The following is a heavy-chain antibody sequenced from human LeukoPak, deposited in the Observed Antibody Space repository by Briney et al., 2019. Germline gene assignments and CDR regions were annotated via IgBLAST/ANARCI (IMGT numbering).Heavy chain of an antibody. V-gene: IGHV1-69*06. D-gene: IGHD6-13*01. CDR3: ARRVYSSRWTGYYYYMDV. Sequence: SVKVSCKASGGTFSSYAISWVRQAPGQGLEWMGGIIPIFGTANYAQKFQGRVTITADKSTSTAYMELSSLRSEDTAVYYCARRVYSSRWTGYYYYMDVWGKGTTVTVSS. CDR1: GGTFSSYA. J-gene: IGHJ6*03. CDR2: IIPIFGTA.